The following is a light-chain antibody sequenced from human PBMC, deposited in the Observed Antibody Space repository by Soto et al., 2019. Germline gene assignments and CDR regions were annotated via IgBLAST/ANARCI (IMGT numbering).Light chain of an antibody. J-gene: IGLJ1*01. Sequence: QSALTQPPSASGSPGQSVTISCTGTSSDVGGYNYVSWYQQHPGKAPKLMIYEVSKRPSGVPDRFSGSKSGNTASLTVSGLLAEDEADYYCSSYVGTNSYVFGTGTKLTVL. CDR1: SSDVGGYNY. V-gene: IGLV2-8*01. CDR3: SSYVGTNSYV. CDR2: EVS.